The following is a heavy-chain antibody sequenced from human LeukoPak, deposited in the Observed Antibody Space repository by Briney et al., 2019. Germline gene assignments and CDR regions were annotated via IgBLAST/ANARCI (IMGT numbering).Heavy chain of an antibody. D-gene: IGHD2-2*01. Sequence: SETLSLTCAVYGGSFSGYYWSWIRQPPGKGLEWIGEINHSGSTNYNPSLKSRVTMSVGTSKNQFSLKLSSVTAADTAVYYCARDGGSSTSWGQGTLVTVSS. CDR2: INHSGST. CDR1: GGSFSGYY. J-gene: IGHJ4*02. V-gene: IGHV4-34*01. CDR3: ARDGGSSTS.